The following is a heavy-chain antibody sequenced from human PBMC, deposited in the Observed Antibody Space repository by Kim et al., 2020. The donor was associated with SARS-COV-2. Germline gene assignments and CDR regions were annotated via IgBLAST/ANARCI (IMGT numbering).Heavy chain of an antibody. CDR3: TTDIWFGELSGGDY. CDR2: IKSKTDGGTT. CDR1: GFTFSNAW. Sequence: GGSLRLSCAASGFTFSNAWMSWVRQDPGKGLEWVGRIKSKTDGGTTDYAAPVKGRFTISRDDSKNTLYLQMNSLKTEDTAVYYCTTDIWFGELSGGDYWGQGTLVTVSS. J-gene: IGHJ4*02. D-gene: IGHD3-10*01. V-gene: IGHV3-15*01.